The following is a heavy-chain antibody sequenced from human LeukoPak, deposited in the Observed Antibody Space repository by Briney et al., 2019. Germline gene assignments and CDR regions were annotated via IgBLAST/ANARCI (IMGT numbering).Heavy chain of an antibody. CDR2: INPSGGST. D-gene: IGHD4-17*01. CDR1: GYTFTSYY. V-gene: IGHV1-46*01. CDR3: ARDLTVGDYVNYYYYGMDV. J-gene: IGHJ6*02. Sequence: ASVKVSCKASGYTFTSYYMHWVRQAPGQGLEWMGIINPSGGSTSYAQKFQGRVTMTRDASTSTVYMELSSLRSEDTAVYYCARDLTVGDYVNYYYYGMDVWGQGTTVTVSS.